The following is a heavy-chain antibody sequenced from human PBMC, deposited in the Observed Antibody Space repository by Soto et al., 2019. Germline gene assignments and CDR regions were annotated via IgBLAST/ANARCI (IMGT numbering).Heavy chain of an antibody. Sequence: EVQLVESGGGLVKPGGSLRLSCGASGFSFNNAWLNWVRQAPGKGLEWVGRIKSKSDGELAEYAAPVKDRFTISRDDSKNTVFLQMNSLQTEDTAVYYCALITSDYWGQGTLVTVSS. CDR1: GFSFNNAW. CDR2: IKSKSDGELA. J-gene: IGHJ4*02. V-gene: IGHV3-15*07. CDR3: ALITSDY.